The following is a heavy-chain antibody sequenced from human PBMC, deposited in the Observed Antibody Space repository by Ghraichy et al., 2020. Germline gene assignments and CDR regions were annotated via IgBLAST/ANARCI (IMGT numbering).Heavy chain of an antibody. D-gene: IGHD5-18*01. V-gene: IGHV4-59*01. J-gene: IGHJ4*02. Sequence: SQTLSLTCPVSGGSISNYYCNWFRQPPGKGLEWIGYVHGSGSTKYHPSLESRVTVSSDTAKNEFSLSLTSMTPADTAVYYCASGTGWLQTYWGQGTLVTVSS. CDR2: VHGSGST. CDR3: ASGTGWLQTY. CDR1: GGSISNYY.